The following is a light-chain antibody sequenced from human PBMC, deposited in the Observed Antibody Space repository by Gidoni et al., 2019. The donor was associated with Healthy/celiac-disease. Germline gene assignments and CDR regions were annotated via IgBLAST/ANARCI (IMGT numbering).Light chain of an antibody. J-gene: IGKJ4*01. Sequence: EIVMTQSPAPLSVSPGERATLSCRASQSVSSNLAWYQQKPGQAPRLLINGASTRATGIPARFSGSGSGTEFTLTISSLQSEDFAVYYCQQYNNWPPLTFGGGTKVEIK. CDR3: QQYNNWPPLT. V-gene: IGKV3-15*01. CDR1: QSVSSN. CDR2: GAS.